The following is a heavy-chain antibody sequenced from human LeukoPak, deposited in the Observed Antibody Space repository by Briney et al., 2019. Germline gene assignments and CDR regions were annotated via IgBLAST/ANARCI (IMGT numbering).Heavy chain of an antibody. V-gene: IGHV1-18*01. Sequence: ASVKVSCKASGYTFTSYGISWVRQAPGQGLEWMGWISAYNGNTNYAQKLQGRVTMTTDTSTSTAYMELRSLRSDDTAVYYCAKWQIVVVVAAYGMDVWGQGTTVTVSS. CDR1: GYTFTSYG. J-gene: IGHJ6*02. D-gene: IGHD2-15*01. CDR2: ISAYNGNT. CDR3: AKWQIVVVVAAYGMDV.